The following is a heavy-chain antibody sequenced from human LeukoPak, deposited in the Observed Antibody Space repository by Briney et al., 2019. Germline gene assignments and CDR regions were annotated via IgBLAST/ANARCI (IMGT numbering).Heavy chain of an antibody. CDR2: IYHSGST. V-gene: IGHV4-30-2*01. CDR1: GGSISSGGYY. J-gene: IGHJ5*02. Sequence: SETLSLTCTVSGGSISSGGYYWSWIRQPPGKGLEWIGYIYHSGSTYYNPSLKSRVTISVDRSKNQFSLNLYSMTAADTAVYHCAMNGQSGFSFDPWGQGTLVTVSS. CDR3: AMNGQSGFSFDP. D-gene: IGHD1-26*01.